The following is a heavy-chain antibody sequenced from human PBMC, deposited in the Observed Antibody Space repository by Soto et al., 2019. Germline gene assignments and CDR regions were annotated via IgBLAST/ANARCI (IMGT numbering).Heavy chain of an antibody. CDR1: GFTFSSYE. V-gene: IGHV3-48*03. Sequence: PGGSLRLSCAASGFTFSSYEMNWVRQAPGKGLEWVSYISSSGSTIYYADSVKGRFTISRDNAKNSLYLQMNSLRAEDTAVYYCARLLPNYDFWSGYYNDYWGQGTLVTVSS. D-gene: IGHD3-3*01. CDR2: ISSSGSTI. J-gene: IGHJ4*02. CDR3: ARLLPNYDFWSGYYNDY.